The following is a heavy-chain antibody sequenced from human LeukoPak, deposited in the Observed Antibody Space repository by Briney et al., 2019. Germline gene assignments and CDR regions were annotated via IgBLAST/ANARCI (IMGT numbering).Heavy chain of an antibody. V-gene: IGHV3-48*01. Sequence: PGGSLRLSCVASGFPFNRYTMNWVRQAPGKGLEWVSFVSSSYDTMDYADSVKGRFTISRDNAKNSLYLQMNSLRAEDTAVYYCVRGGSYFAYWGQGTLVTVSS. CDR2: VSSSYDTM. J-gene: IGHJ4*02. CDR3: VRGGSYFAY. CDR1: GFPFNRYT.